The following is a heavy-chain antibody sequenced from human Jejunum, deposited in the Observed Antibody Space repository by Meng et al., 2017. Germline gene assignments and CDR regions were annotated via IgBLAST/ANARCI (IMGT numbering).Heavy chain of an antibody. CDR2: MNPYNGNT. CDR1: GYTFTNYD. CDR3: ARVVGRYHDFWSGYPTPINF. Sequence: ASVKVSCKPSGYTFTNYDITWVRQATGQGLEWMGWMNPYNGNTDYAQKFQGRVTMTRNTSISTAYMELSGLRSDDTAVYYCARVVGRYHDFWSGYPTPINFWGQGTPVTVSS. J-gene: IGHJ4*02. D-gene: IGHD3-3*01. V-gene: IGHV1-8*01.